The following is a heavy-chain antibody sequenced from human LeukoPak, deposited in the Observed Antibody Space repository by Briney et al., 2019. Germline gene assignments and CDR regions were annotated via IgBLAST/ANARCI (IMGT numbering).Heavy chain of an antibody. CDR3: ARGANYATYIYYYYGMDV. CDR2: IYSGGST. J-gene: IGHJ6*02. V-gene: IGHV3-53*01. Sequence: GGSLRLSCAASGFTVSSNYMSWVRQAPGKGLEWVSVIYSGGSTYYADSVKGRFTISRDNSKNTLYLQMNSLRAEDTAVYYCARGANYATYIYYYYGMDVWGQGTTVTVSS. CDR1: GFTVSSNY. D-gene: IGHD1-26*01.